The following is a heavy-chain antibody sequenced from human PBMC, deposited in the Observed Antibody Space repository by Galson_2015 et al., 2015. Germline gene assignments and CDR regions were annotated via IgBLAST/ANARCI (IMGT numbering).Heavy chain of an antibody. J-gene: IGHJ5*02. D-gene: IGHD1-26*01. CDR2: INPNSGGT. Sequence: SVKVACKASGHTFTGYYMHWVRQAPGQGLEGMGWINPNSGGTNYEQKFQGWVTMTRDTSISTAYMELSRLRSDDTAVYYCASGPSIVGATGRHNWFDPWGQGTLVTVSS. V-gene: IGHV1-2*04. CDR3: ASGPSIVGATGRHNWFDP. CDR1: GHTFTGYY.